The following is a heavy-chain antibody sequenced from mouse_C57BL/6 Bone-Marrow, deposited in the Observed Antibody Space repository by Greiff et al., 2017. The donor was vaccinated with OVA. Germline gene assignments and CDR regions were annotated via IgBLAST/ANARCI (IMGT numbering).Heavy chain of an antibody. D-gene: IGHD1-1*01. CDR2: ISSGGSYT. CDR1: GFTFSSYG. J-gene: IGHJ2*01. CDR3: ARRGTTVVDFDY. V-gene: IGHV5-6*02. Sequence: EVNLVESGGDLVKPGGSLKLSCAASGFTFSSYGMSWVRQTPDKRLEWVATISSGGSYTYYPDSVKGRFTISRDNAKNTLYLQMSSLKSEDTAMYYCARRGTTVVDFDYWGQGTTLTVSS.